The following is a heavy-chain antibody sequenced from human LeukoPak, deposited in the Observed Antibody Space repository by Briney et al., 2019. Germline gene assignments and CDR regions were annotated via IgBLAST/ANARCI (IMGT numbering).Heavy chain of an antibody. CDR1: GFTFNSYG. CDR3: ARDKFGGSSSLIDY. J-gene: IGHJ4*02. D-gene: IGHD6-13*01. CDR2: IWYDGSNK. Sequence: PGGSLRLSCAASGFTFNSYGMHWVRQAPGKGLEWVAVIWYDGSNKFYADSVKGRFAISRDNSKNTLYLQMNSLRVEDTAVYYCARDKFGGSSSLIDYWGQGTLVTVSS. V-gene: IGHV3-33*01.